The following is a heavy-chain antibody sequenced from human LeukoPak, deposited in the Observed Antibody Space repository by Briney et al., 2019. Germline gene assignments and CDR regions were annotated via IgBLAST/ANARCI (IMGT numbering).Heavy chain of an antibody. D-gene: IGHD3-10*01. Sequence: ASVKVSCKASGYTFTGYFIHWVRQAPGQGLEWMGWINPKSGGTNYQQKFQDRVTMSRDTSITTAYMEMSRLRSDDTAVYYCARSMVVRGVMGNYFDPWGQGTRVTFSS. CDR3: ARSMVVRGVMGNYFDP. J-gene: IGHJ5*02. CDR1: GYTFTGYF. CDR2: INPKSGGT. V-gene: IGHV1-2*02.